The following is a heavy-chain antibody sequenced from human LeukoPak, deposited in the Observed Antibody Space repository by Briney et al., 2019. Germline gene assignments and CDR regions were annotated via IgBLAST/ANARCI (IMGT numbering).Heavy chain of an antibody. J-gene: IGHJ4*02. D-gene: IGHD2-15*01. Sequence: GGSLRLSCAASDFSFITYAMSWVRQAPGKGLEWVSTISGGGDATYYADSVKGRFTISRDNSKNTLYLQMNSLRVEDTAVYYCAKAPVTTCSGAYCYPFDYWGQGTLVTVSS. CDR3: AKAPVTTCSGAYCYPFDY. CDR1: DFSFITYA. CDR2: ISGGGDAT. V-gene: IGHV3-23*01.